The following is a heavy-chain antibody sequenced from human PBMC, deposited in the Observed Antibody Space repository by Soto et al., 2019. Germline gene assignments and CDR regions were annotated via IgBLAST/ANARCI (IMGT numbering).Heavy chain of an antibody. Sequence: SLRLSCAASGFTFSSYAMSWVRQAPGKGLEWVSAISGSGGSTYYADSVKGRFAISRDNSKNTLYLQMNSLRAEDTAVYYCAKGIAAPWWFDPWGQGTLVTVSS. CDR2: ISGSGGST. V-gene: IGHV3-23*01. J-gene: IGHJ5*02. D-gene: IGHD6-13*01. CDR1: GFTFSSYA. CDR3: AKGIAAPWWFDP.